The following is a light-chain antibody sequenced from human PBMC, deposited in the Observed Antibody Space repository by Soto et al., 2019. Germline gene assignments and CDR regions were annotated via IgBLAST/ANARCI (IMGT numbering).Light chain of an antibody. CDR3: LQYNTYPKT. V-gene: IGKV1-17*02. CDR1: QGIRND. CDR2: EAS. J-gene: IGKJ1*01. Sequence: DIQMTQSPSSLSASVGDRVTITCRASQGIRNDLGWYQQKPGKAPKRLIYEASILQSGVPSRFSCRRSGIESTLTIGNLQPEVFATYYWLQYNTYPKTFGPGTNVYIK.